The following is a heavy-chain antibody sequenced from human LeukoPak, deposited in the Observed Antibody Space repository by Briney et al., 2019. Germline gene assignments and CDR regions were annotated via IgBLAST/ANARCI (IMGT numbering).Heavy chain of an antibody. J-gene: IGHJ6*02. D-gene: IGHD1-26*01. CDR2: ITNSGTTI. Sequence: GGSLRLSCAASGFTFTDYYMSWIRQAPGKGLEWVSYITNSGTTIYYADSVKGRFTISRDNAKNSLYLQMNSLRAEDTALYYCAKDIGNYLYYGMDVWGQGTTVTVSS. V-gene: IGHV3-11*01. CDR3: AKDIGNYLYYGMDV. CDR1: GFTFTDYY.